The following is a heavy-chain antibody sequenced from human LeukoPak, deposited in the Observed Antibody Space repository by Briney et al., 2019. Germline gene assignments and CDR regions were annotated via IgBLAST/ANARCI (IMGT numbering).Heavy chain of an antibody. Sequence: SETLSLTCAVYGGSFSGYYWSWIRQPPGKGLEWIGEINHIGSINYNPSLKSRVSMSGDTSKHQFSLKLSSVTAADTAVYYCARGLWSEDYWGQGILVTVSS. J-gene: IGHJ4*02. D-gene: IGHD3/OR15-3a*01. CDR3: ARGLWSEDY. V-gene: IGHV4-34*01. CDR2: INHIGSI. CDR1: GGSFSGYY.